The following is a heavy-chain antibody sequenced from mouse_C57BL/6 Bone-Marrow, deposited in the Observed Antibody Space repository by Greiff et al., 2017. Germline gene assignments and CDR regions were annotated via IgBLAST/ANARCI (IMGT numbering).Heavy chain of an antibody. D-gene: IGHD2-2*01. J-gene: IGHJ2*01. CDR1: GFTFSSYG. CDR3: ARQPGSLDY. V-gene: IGHV5-6*01. CDR2: ISSGGSYT. Sequence: EVMLVESGGDLVKPGGSLKLSCAASGFTFSSYGMSWVRKTPDKRLEWVATISSGGSYTYYPDSVKGRVTISRDNAKNTLYLQMSSLKSEDTAMYYCARQPGSLDYWGQGTTLTGSS.